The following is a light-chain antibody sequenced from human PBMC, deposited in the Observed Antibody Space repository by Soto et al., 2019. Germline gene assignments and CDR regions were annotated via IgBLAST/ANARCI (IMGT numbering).Light chain of an antibody. CDR1: QSLLYSSNNKNY. V-gene: IGKV4-1*01. Sequence: DIVLTQSPDSLAVSLGERATINCKSSQSLLYSSNNKNYLGWYQKKPGQPPKLLIYWASSRESGVPDRFSGXXXXXXFXLTISSLQAEDVAVYYCQQYYSTPYTFGQGTKLEIK. CDR3: QQYYSTPYT. J-gene: IGKJ2*01. CDR2: WAS.